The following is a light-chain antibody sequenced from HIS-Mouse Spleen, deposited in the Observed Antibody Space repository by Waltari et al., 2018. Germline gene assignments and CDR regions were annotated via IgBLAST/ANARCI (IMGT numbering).Light chain of an antibody. Sequence: SYELTQPPSVSVSPGQTARITCSGDALPKKYAYWYQQKSGQAPVLVIYEDSKRPSGMPERFSGSSSGTMATVTISGAQVEDEAYYYCYSTDSSGNHRVFGGGTKLTVL. CDR1: ALPKKY. V-gene: IGLV3-10*01. CDR3: YSTDSSGNHRV. CDR2: EDS. J-gene: IGLJ2*01.